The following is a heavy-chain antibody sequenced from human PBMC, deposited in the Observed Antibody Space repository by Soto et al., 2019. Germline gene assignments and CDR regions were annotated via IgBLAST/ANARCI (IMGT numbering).Heavy chain of an antibody. Sequence: GASVKVSCMASAYTLTNYPLHWVRPAPGQRLESMGWINAGNGNTKYSQKFQGRVTITRDTSASTVYMELSSLRSEDTIVYYCARDRGAVAGPDAGMDVWGQGTTVTVSS. CDR2: INAGNGNT. D-gene: IGHD6-19*01. CDR1: AYTLTNYP. J-gene: IGHJ6*02. V-gene: IGHV1-3*01. CDR3: ARDRGAVAGPDAGMDV.